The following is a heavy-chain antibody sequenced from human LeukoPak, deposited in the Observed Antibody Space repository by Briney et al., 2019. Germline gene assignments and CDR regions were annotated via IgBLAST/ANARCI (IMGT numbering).Heavy chain of an antibody. CDR1: GGSISSSSYY. Sequence: SETLPLTCTVSGGSISSSSYYWGWIRQPPGKGLEWIGSIYYSGSTYYNPSLKSRVTISVDTSKNQFSLKLSSVTAADTAVYYCARDFRYYYDSSDYYYDYWGQGTLVTVSS. J-gene: IGHJ4*02. V-gene: IGHV4-39*07. CDR3: ARDFRYYYDSSDYYYDY. D-gene: IGHD3-22*01. CDR2: IYYSGST.